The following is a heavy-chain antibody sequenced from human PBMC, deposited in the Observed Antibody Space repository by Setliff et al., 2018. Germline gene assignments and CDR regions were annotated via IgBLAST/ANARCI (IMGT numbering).Heavy chain of an antibody. CDR3: AKAGYTSKWYEARVVDS. D-gene: IGHD6-13*01. CDR1: GFTFSTHA. Sequence: GGSLRLSCATSGFTFSTHAMHWARQAPGKGLDWVAMIWSDGNTTYYADSVKGRFTVSRDNSKNTLYLQMNSLRVEDTALYYCAKAGYTSKWYEARVVDSLGQGTLVTVSS. J-gene: IGHJ4*02. V-gene: IGHV3-33*06. CDR2: IWSDGNTT.